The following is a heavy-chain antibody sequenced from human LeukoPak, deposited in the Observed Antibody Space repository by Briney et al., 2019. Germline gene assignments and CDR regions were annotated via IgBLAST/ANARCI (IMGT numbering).Heavy chain of an antibody. Sequence: PGRSLRLSCAASGFTFDDYAMHWVRQAPGKGLEWVSGISWNSGSIAYADSVKGRFTISRDNAKNSLYLQMNSLRAEDTALHYCAKDFGRSAYDRPFDYWGQGTLVTVSS. J-gene: IGHJ4*02. CDR2: ISWNSGSI. D-gene: IGHD5-12*01. CDR3: AKDFGRSAYDRPFDY. CDR1: GFTFDDYA. V-gene: IGHV3-9*01.